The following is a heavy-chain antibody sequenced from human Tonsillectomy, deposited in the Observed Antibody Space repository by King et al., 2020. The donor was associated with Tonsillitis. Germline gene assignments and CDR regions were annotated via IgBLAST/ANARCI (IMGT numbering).Heavy chain of an antibody. D-gene: IGHD3-16*01. Sequence: QLQESGPGLVKPSETLSVTCTVSGGSISGYYWSWIRQSAGKGLEWIGRLDSSGSTNYNPSLKSRVTMSLDTSKNQFSLNLKSVTAADTAVYYCARVPEDASLIAENDAFEIWGQGTRVTVSS. CDR3: ARVPEDASLIAENDAFEI. V-gene: IGHV4-4*07. CDR2: LDSSGST. J-gene: IGHJ3*02. CDR1: GGSISGYY.